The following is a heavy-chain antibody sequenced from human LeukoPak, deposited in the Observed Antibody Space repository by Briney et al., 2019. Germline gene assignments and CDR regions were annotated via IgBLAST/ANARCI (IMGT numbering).Heavy chain of an antibody. D-gene: IGHD1-26*01. CDR3: ARDSNPVYSGSYKNWFDP. V-gene: IGHV4-59*01. J-gene: IGHJ5*02. Sequence: SETLSLTCTVSGGSISSYYWSWIRQPPGKGLEWIGYIYYSGSTNYNPSLKSRVTISVDTSKNQFSLKLSSVTAADTAVYYCARDSNPVYSGSYKNWFDPWGQGTVVTVSS. CDR1: GGSISSYY. CDR2: IYYSGST.